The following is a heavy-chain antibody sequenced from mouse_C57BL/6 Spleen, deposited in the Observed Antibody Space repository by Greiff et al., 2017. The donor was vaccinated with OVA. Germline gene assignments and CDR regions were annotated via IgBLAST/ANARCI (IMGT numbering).Heavy chain of an antibody. CDR3: ARSPFSTATGYFDV. Sequence: QVQLQQSGAELVRPGASVKLSCKASGYTFTDYYINWVKQRPGQGLEWIARIYPGSGNTYYNEKFKGKATLTAEKSSSTAYMQLSSLTSEDSAVYFCARSPFSTATGYFDVWGTGTTVTVSS. CDR2: IYPGSGNT. CDR1: GYTFTDYY. D-gene: IGHD1-2*01. V-gene: IGHV1-76*01. J-gene: IGHJ1*03.